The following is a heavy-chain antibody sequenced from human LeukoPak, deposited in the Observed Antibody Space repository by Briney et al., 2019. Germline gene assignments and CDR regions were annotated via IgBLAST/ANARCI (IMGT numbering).Heavy chain of an antibody. CDR3: ARYQGYCIGGSCYHYFDY. CDR1: GGSISSSSYY. Sequence: PSETLSLTCTVSGGSISSSSYYWGWIRQPPGKGLEWIGSIYYSESTNYNPSLKSRVTISVDTSKNQFSLKLSSVTAADRAVYYCARYQGYCIGGSCYHYFDYWGQGTLVTVSS. CDR2: IYYSEST. V-gene: IGHV4-39*01. J-gene: IGHJ4*02. D-gene: IGHD2-15*01.